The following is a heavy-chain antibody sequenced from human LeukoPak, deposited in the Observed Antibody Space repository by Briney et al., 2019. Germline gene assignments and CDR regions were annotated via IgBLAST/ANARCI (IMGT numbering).Heavy chain of an antibody. J-gene: IGHJ4*02. CDR1: GDSISNTYYY. CDR2: VYYTGSP. V-gene: IGHV4-39*07. CDR3: VRVLAVAARPFDY. Sequence: ASETLSLTCTVSGDSISNTYYYWGWIRQPPGKGLEWIASVYYTGSPYYNPSLKSRVTISLDTSKNQFSLRVNSVTAADTAVYYCVRVLAVAARPFDYWGQGTLVTVSS. D-gene: IGHD2-15*01.